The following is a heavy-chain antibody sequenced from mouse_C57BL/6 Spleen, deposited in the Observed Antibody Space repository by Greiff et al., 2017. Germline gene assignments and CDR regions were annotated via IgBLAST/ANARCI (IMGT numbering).Heavy chain of an antibody. CDR3: ARRQVTRNYAMDY. V-gene: IGHV1-75*01. J-gene: IGHJ4*01. Sequence: VQLVESGPELVKPGASVKISCKASGYTFTDYYINWVKQRPGQGLEWIGWIFPGSGSTYYNEKFKGKATLTVDKSSSTAYMLLSSLTSEDSAVYFCARRQVTRNYAMDYWGQGTSVTVSS. CDR1: GYTFTDYY. D-gene: IGHD2-2*01. CDR2: IFPGSGST.